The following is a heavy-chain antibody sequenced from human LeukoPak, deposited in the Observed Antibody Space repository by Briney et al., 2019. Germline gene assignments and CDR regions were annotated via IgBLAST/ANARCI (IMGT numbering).Heavy chain of an antibody. D-gene: IGHD1-26*01. J-gene: IGHJ3*01. V-gene: IGHV4-34*01. CDR3: ARGLRRRGADSFDL. CDR1: GGSFSGSF. CDR2: INHSGST. Sequence: SETLSLTCAVYGGSFSGSFWTWIRQPPGKGLEWIGEINHSGSTNSNPSLKSRVTISVDTSKSRFSLKLRSVTAADTALYYCARGLRRRGADSFDLWGQGTMVTVSS.